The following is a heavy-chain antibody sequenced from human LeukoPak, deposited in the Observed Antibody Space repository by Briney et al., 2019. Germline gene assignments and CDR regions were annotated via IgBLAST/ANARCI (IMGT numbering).Heavy chain of an antibody. J-gene: IGHJ4*02. Sequence: SETLSLTCTVSGGSISSSSYYWGWIRQPPGKGLEWIGSIYYSGSTYYNPSLKSRVTISVDTSKNQFSLKLSSVTAADTAVYYCARVERIAVVEDYWGQGTLVTVSS. CDR2: IYYSGST. CDR3: ARVERIAVVEDY. D-gene: IGHD3-22*01. CDR1: GGSISSSSYY. V-gene: IGHV4-39*07.